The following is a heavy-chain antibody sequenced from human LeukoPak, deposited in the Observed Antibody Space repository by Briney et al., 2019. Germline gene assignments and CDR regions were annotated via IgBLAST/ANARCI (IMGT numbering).Heavy chain of an antibody. CDR2: IYYSGST. CDR3: ARARYCSSTSCYMGYFDY. V-gene: IGHV4-30-2*01. J-gene: IGHJ4*02. Sequence: WVRQMPGKGLEWIGYIYYSGSTYYNPSLKSRVTISVDRSKNQFSLKLSSVTAADTAVYYCARARYCSSTSCYMGYFDYWGQGTLVTVSS. D-gene: IGHD2-2*01.